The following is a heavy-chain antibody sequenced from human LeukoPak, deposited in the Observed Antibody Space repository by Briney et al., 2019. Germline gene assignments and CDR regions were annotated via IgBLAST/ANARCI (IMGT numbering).Heavy chain of an antibody. Sequence: SETLSLTCTVSGGSISSYYWSWIRQPPRKGLEWIGYIYYSGSTNYNPSLKSRVTISVDTSKNQFSLKLSSVTAADTAVYYCARVYYDSSGYYSYYFDYWGQGTLVTVSS. CDR3: ARVYYDSSGYYSYYFDY. CDR2: IYYSGST. D-gene: IGHD3-22*01. J-gene: IGHJ4*02. V-gene: IGHV4-59*01. CDR1: GGSISSYY.